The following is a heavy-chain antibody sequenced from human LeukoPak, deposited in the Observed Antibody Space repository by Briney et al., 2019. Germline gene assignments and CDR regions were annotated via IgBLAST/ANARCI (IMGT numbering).Heavy chain of an antibody. CDR2: ISFDGSTK. Sequence: GRSLRLSCAASGFTVSTSVMHWVRQAPGKGLDWAAIISFDGSTKYYADSVKGRFTISRDNSKNTVFLQMDSLRVEDTAVYYCAKGKDLYGALDFWGQGTMVTVSS. CDR1: GFTVSTSV. D-gene: IGHD3-16*01. CDR3: AKGKDLYGALDF. J-gene: IGHJ3*01. V-gene: IGHV3-30*18.